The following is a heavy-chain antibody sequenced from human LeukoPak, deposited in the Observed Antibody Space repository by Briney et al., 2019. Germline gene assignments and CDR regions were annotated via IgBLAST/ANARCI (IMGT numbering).Heavy chain of an antibody. CDR3: ARGYSSPWDRYFDY. Sequence: GGSLRLSCAASGFSFSGYWRNWVRQAPGKGLEWVASIKQDGSDKYYVDSVKGRFTISRDNAKNSLYLQMNSLRAEDTAVYYCARGYSSPWDRYFDYWGQGTLVTVSS. V-gene: IGHV3-7*01. J-gene: IGHJ4*02. CDR2: IKQDGSDK. D-gene: IGHD6-19*01. CDR1: GFSFSGYW.